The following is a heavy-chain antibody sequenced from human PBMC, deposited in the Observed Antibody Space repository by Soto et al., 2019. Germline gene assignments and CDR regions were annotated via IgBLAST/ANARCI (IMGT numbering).Heavy chain of an antibody. J-gene: IGHJ4*02. D-gene: IGHD2-2*01. Sequence: EVQLLESGGGLVQPGGSLRLSCAASGFTFSSYVMSWVRQAPGKGLEWVSAISNSGGNTYYADSVKGRFTISRDNSKNTLYLQXXXLXVEDTAVYYCASRYCSSTSCGPGLFDSWGQGTLVSISS. V-gene: IGHV3-23*01. CDR1: GFTFSSYV. CDR2: ISNSGGNT. CDR3: ASRYCSSTSCGPGLFDS.